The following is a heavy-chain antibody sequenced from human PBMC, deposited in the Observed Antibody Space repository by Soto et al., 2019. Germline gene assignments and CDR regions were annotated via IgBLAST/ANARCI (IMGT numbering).Heavy chain of an antibody. J-gene: IGHJ6*02. CDR2: INHSGST. D-gene: IGHD4-17*01. Sequence: SETLSLTCAVYGGSFSGYYWSWIRQPPGKGLEWIGEINHSGSTNYNPSLKSRVTISVDTSKNQFSLKLSSVTAADTAVYYCASELRWADYYYYGMDVWGQGTTVTVSS. V-gene: IGHV4-34*01. CDR1: GGSFSGYY. CDR3: ASELRWADYYYYGMDV.